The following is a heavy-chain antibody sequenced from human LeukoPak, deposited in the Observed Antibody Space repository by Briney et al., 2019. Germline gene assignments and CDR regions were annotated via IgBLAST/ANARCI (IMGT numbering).Heavy chain of an antibody. J-gene: IGHJ3*02. D-gene: IGHD3-10*01. CDR3: ARDRDGDMTLVRGVPDAFDI. Sequence: GASVKVSCKTSGYIFTSYYINWVRQAPGQGLEWMGWISAYNGNRNYGQNFQDRVTMTTDTSTSTAYMELRSLRSDDTAVYYCARDRDGDMTLVRGVPDAFDIWGQGTMVTVSS. CDR2: ISAYNGNR. V-gene: IGHV1-18*01. CDR1: GYIFTSYY.